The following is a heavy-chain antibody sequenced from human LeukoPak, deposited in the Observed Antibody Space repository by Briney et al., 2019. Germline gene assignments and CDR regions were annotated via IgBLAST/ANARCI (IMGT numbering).Heavy chain of an antibody. Sequence: GGSLRLSCTASGFTFGDYAMSWFRQAPGKGLEWVGFIRSKGSGGTIEYAASVNGRFTISRDDSKSIAYLQMNSLRTEDTAVYYCTRGYSYGYYWGQGTLVTVSS. D-gene: IGHD5-18*01. CDR2: IRSKGSGGTI. CDR1: GFTFGDYA. V-gene: IGHV3-49*03. J-gene: IGHJ4*02. CDR3: TRGYSYGYY.